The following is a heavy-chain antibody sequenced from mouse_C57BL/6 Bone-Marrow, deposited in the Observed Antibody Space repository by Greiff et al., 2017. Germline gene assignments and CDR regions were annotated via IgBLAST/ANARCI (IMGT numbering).Heavy chain of an antibody. CDR3: ARPDGNYPDGY. CDR2: INSDGGST. Sequence: DVKLQESGGGLVQPGESLKLSCESNEYEFPSHDMSWVRKTPEKRLELVAAINSDGGSTYYPDTMERRFIISRDNTKKTLYLQMSSLRSEDTALYYCARPDGNYPDGYWGQGTTLTVSS. V-gene: IGHV5-2*01. CDR1: EYEFPSHD. J-gene: IGHJ2*01. D-gene: IGHD2-1*01.